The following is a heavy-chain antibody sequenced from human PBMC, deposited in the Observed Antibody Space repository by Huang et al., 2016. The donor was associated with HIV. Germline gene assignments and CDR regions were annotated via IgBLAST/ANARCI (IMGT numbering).Heavy chain of an antibody. J-gene: IGHJ4*02. D-gene: IGHD6-25*01. CDR2: IKTKDDGGTT. CDR3: TTWARTSAGGN. V-gene: IGHV3-15*01. CDR1: GFTFKDAW. Sequence: EVQLVESGGGLVKPGGSLRLSCAASGFTFKDAWMSGDRQTPGKGMEWVGLIKTKDDGGTTDYAAPVKGRFSMSREDSKNTFYLQMNSLKSEDTAVYYCTTWARTSAGGNWGQGTLVSVSS.